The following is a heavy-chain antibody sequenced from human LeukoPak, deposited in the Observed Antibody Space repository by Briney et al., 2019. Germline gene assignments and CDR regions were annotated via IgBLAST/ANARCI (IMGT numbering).Heavy chain of an antibody. V-gene: IGHV3-7*03. CDR2: IKEDGTET. Sequence: GGSLRLSCAASGFMFSSNWMSWVRLAPGKGLEWVANIKEDGTETYYVDSVKGRFTISRDNSKNTLYLQVNSLRAEDTAVYYCARDRVTIFGVVTLNWFDPWGQGTLVTVSS. CDR1: GFMFSSNW. CDR3: ARDRVTIFGVVTLNWFDP. D-gene: IGHD3-3*01. J-gene: IGHJ5*02.